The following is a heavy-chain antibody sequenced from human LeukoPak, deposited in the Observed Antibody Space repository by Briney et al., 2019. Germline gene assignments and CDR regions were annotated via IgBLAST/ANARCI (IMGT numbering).Heavy chain of an antibody. V-gene: IGHV3-48*01. D-gene: IGHD1-14*01. CDR3: ARTDRAV. Sequence: GSLRLSCAASGFTVSSNYMSWVRQAPGKGLEWVSYISSSSSTIYYADSVKGRFTISRDNAKNSLYLQMNSLRAEDTAVYYCARTDRAVWGQGTLVTVSS. J-gene: IGHJ4*02. CDR2: ISSSSSTI. CDR1: GFTVSSNY.